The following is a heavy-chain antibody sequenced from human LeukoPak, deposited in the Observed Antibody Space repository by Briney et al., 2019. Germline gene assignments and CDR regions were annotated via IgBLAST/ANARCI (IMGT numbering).Heavy chain of an antibody. Sequence: GRSLRLSCAASGFTFDDYAMHWVRQAPGKGLEWVSGISWNSGSIGYADSVKGRFTISRDNAKNSLYLQMNSLRAEDTALYYCAKGKWGLRGPFDYWGQGTLVSVSS. V-gene: IGHV3-9*01. CDR2: ISWNSGSI. CDR1: GFTFDDYA. CDR3: AKGKWGLRGPFDY. J-gene: IGHJ4*02. D-gene: IGHD1-26*01.